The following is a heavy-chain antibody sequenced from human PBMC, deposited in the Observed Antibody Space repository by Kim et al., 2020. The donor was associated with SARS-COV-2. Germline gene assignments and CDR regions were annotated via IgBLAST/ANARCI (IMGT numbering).Heavy chain of an antibody. J-gene: IGHJ4*02. Sequence: ASVKVSCKASGYTFTSYAFHWVRQAPGQGLEWMGWIDADNGNTKYSQKFQGRVTLTRDTSASTAYMELSSLRYEDTAVYYCARNEDYWGQGTLVTVSS. CDR2: IDADNGNT. CDR1: GYTFTSYA. V-gene: IGHV1-3*01. CDR3: ARNEDY.